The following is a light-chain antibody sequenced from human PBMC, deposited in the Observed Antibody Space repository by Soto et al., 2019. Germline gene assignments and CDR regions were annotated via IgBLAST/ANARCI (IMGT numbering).Light chain of an antibody. CDR1: SGHSTYI. Sequence: QPVLTQSSSASASLGSSVKLTCILSSGHSTYIIAWHQQQPGKAPRFLMTLDRSGSYNRGSGVPDRFSGSSSGADRYLTFSNLHFEDDGYYYCETWYSNTQKVLGGGTQLPVL. J-gene: IGLJ3*02. CDR2: LDRSGSY. CDR3: ETWYSNTQKV. V-gene: IGLV4-60*02.